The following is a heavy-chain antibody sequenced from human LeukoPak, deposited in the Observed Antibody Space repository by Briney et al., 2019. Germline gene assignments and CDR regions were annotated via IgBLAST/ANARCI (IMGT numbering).Heavy chain of an antibody. V-gene: IGHV3-21*01. D-gene: IGHD3-22*01. CDR3: ARDRGYFTMTINYFDY. CDR1: GFTFSSYS. Sequence: GGSLRLSCAASGFTFSSYSMNWVRQAPGKGLEWVSSISSSSSYIYYADSVKGRFTISRDNAKNSLYLQMNSLRAEDTAVYYCARDRGYFTMTINYFDYWGQGILVTVSS. J-gene: IGHJ4*02. CDR2: ISSSSSYI.